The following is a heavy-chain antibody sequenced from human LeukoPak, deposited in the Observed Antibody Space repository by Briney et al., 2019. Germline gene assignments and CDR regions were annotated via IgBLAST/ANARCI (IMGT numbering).Heavy chain of an antibody. CDR3: ARDPYYDFWSGGYFDY. V-gene: IGHV3-21*06. J-gene: IGHJ4*02. CDR2: IGPTGSDR. Sequence: GGSLRLSCTASGLTFSTSGFNWVRQAPGKGLEWVASIGPTGSDRYHADSIKGRFTISRDNANNFLYLQMNSLRAEDTAVYYCARDPYYDFWSGGYFDYWGQGTLVTVSS. CDR1: GLTFSTSG. D-gene: IGHD3-3*01.